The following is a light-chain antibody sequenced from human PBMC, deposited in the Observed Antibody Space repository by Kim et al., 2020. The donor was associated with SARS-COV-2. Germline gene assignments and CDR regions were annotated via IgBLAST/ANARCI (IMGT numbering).Light chain of an antibody. CDR1: SGHSSYA. J-gene: IGLJ3*02. CDR2: INSDGSH. CDR3: QTWGTGIWV. V-gene: IGLV4-69*01. Sequence: SVKLTCTLSSGHSSYAIAWQQQQPEKGPRYLMNINSDGSHSKGDGIPDRFSGSSSGAERYLTISSLQSEDEADYYCQTWGTGIWVFGGGTQLTVL.